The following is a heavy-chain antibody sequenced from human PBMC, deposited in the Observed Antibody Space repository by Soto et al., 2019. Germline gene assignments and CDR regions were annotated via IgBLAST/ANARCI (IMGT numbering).Heavy chain of an antibody. CDR1: GGSISSSSYY. Sequence: SETLSLTCTVSGGSISSSSYYWGWIRQPPGKGLEWIGSIYYSGSTYYNPSLKSRVTISVDTSKNQFSLKLSSVTAAVTAVYYCALKGWFGELFYYMDVWGKGTTVTVSS. V-gene: IGHV4-39*01. J-gene: IGHJ6*03. CDR2: IYYSGST. CDR3: ALKGWFGELFYYMDV. D-gene: IGHD3-10*01.